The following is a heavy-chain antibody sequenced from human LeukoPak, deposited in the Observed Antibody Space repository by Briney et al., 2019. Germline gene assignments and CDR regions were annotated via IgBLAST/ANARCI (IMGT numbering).Heavy chain of an antibody. Sequence: SETLSLTCTVSGASIGNNFWTWIRQPPGKGLEWIGYIYSSGSANYNPSLKSRVIISGDTSKNQISLNLTSVTAADTAVYFCARHRDYYDTWGHGTLVTVSS. V-gene: IGHV4-59*08. CDR1: GASIGNNF. D-gene: IGHD3-22*01. J-gene: IGHJ4*01. CDR2: IYSSGSA. CDR3: ARHRDYYDT.